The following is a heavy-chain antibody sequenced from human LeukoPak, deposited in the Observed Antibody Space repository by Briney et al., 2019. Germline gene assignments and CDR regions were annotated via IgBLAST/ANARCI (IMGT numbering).Heavy chain of an antibody. D-gene: IGHD3-10*01. Sequence: GGSLRLSCAASGFSFSSYTMNWVRQAPGKGLEWVSSITISSSSIYYADSVKGRFTISRDNSKNTLYLQMNSLRVEDTAVYYCARVGGHWGQGTLVTVSS. CDR3: ARVGGH. CDR2: ITISSSSI. CDR1: GFSFSSYT. V-gene: IGHV3-21*04. J-gene: IGHJ4*02.